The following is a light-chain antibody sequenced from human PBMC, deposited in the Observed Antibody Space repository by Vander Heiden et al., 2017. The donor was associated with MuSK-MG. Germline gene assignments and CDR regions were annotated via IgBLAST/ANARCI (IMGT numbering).Light chain of an antibody. CDR2: AAS. J-gene: IGKJ1*01. V-gene: IGKV1-39*01. Sequence: PMTEYPASMSSSVDDRVTITCRASQSSSSYLKWYQQKPGKAPKFLIYAASSWETGVPARFSGSGSGTDFTLTISRLQPEDFATYYCQQSDRTPRTFGQGTKVEIK. CDR1: QSSSSY. CDR3: QQSDRTPRT.